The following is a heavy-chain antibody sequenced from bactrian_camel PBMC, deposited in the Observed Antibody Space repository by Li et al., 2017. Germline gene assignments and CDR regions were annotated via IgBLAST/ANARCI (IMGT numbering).Heavy chain of an antibody. D-gene: IGHD1*01. Sequence: HVQLVESGGGSVQAGGSLRLSRAASDNTLRRRCWGWFRQAPGKEREGVAVIDGGGSPAYTHSVKDRFTISQVNNTLYLQMNNLKTEDTAVYSCVADCRRGPVASGALIPTVTYRGHGTQVTVS. J-gene: IGHJ4*01. CDR2: IDGGGSP. V-gene: IGHV3S53*01. CDR1: DNTLRRRC.